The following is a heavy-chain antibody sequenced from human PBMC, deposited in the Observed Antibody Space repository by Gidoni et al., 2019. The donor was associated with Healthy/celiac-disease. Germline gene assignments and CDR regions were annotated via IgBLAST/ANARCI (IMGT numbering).Heavy chain of an antibody. CDR2: ISYDGSNK. Sequence: QVQLVESWGGVVQPGRSLRLSCAASGFPLSSSAMHWVRQAPGKGLEWVAVISYDGSNKYYADSVKGRFTISRDNSKNTLYLQMISLRAEDTAVYYCESLDYGDYVSTDAFDIWGQGTMVTVSS. J-gene: IGHJ3*02. CDR3: ESLDYGDYVSTDAFDI. D-gene: IGHD4-17*01. CDR1: GFPLSSSA. V-gene: IGHV3-30*04.